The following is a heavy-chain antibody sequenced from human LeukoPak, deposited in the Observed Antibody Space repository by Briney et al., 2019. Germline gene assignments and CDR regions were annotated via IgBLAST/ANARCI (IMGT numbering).Heavy chain of an antibody. CDR1: GFTFSGYY. Sequence: PGRSLRLSCAASGFTFSGYYMHWVRQAPGKGLVWVSRINCNGSDTNYADSVKGRFTISRDNAKNTLYLQMNSLRAEDTAVYYCVRVTLLENSGPSRGQGTLATVSS. V-gene: IGHV3-74*01. J-gene: IGHJ4*02. CDR3: VRVTLLENSGPS. D-gene: IGHD5-12*01. CDR2: INCNGSDT.